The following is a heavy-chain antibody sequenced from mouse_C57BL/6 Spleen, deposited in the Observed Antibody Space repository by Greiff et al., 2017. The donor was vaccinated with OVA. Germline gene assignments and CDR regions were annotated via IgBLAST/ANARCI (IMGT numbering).Heavy chain of an antibody. CDR3: ASYDGDY. V-gene: IGHV5-17*01. Sequence: EVKVEESGGGLVKPGGSLKLSCAASGFTFSDYGMHWVRQAPEKGLEWVAYISSGSSTIYYADTVKGRFTISRDNAKNTLFLQMTSLRSEDTAMYYCASYDGDYWGQGTTLTVSS. CDR2: ISSGSSTI. J-gene: IGHJ2*01. CDR1: GFTFSDYG. D-gene: IGHD2-3*01.